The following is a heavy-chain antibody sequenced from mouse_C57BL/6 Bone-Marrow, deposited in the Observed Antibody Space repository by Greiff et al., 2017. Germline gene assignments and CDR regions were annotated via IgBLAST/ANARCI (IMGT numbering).Heavy chain of an antibody. J-gene: IGHJ3*01. V-gene: IGHV1-55*01. CDR2: IYPGSGST. Sequence: QVQLQQPGAELVKPGASVKMSCKASGYTFTSYWITWVKQRPGQGLEWIGDIYPGSGSTNYNEKFKSKATLTVDTSSSTAYMQLSSLTSEDSAVYYCARRNYYRGFFAYWGQGTLVTVSA. D-gene: IGHD1-1*01. CDR3: ARRNYYRGFFAY. CDR1: GYTFTSYW.